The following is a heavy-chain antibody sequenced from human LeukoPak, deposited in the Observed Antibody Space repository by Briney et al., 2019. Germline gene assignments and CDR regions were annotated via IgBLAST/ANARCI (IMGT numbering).Heavy chain of an antibody. J-gene: IGHJ5*02. Sequence: GGSLRLSCAASGFTLSRYWMHWVRQAPGKGLVSVAHMNSDGSSTNYADSVKGRFTISKDNAKNMLYLQMNSLRADDTAVYYCAKILGESPRWFDPWGQGTLVTVSS. CDR2: MNSDGSST. CDR1: GFTLSRYW. V-gene: IGHV3-74*01. CDR3: AKILGESPRWFDP. D-gene: IGHD3-10*01.